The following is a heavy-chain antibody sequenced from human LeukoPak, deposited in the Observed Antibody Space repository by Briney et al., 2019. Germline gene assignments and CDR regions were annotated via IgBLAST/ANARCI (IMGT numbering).Heavy chain of an antibody. J-gene: IGHJ5*02. V-gene: IGHV1-46*01. Sequence: ASVKVSCKASGYTFTGYYMHWVRQAPGQGLEWMGIINPSGGSTSYAQKFQGRVTMTRDTSTSTVYMELSSLRSEDTAVYYCARAGYSYGTESWFDPWGQGTLVTVSS. CDR3: ARAGYSYGTESWFDP. D-gene: IGHD5-18*01. CDR2: INPSGGST. CDR1: GYTFTGYY.